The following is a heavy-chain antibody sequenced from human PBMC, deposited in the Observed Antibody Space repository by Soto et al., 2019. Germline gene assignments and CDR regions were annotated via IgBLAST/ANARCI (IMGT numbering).Heavy chain of an antibody. V-gene: IGHV2-70*13. CDR2: IDWDDDK. CDR3: ARTRYYDFSFDY. D-gene: IGHD3-3*01. CDR1: GFSLSTSGMC. Sequence: SGPTLVNPTQTLTLTCTFSGFSLSTSGMCVTWIRQPPGKALEWLALIDWDDDKYYSASLKTRLTISKDTSKNQVVLTMTNMEPVDTATYYCARTRYYDFSFDYWGQGALVTVSS. J-gene: IGHJ4*02.